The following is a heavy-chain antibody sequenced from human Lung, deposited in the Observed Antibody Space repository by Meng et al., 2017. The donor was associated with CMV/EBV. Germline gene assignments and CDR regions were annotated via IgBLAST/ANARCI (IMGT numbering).Heavy chain of an antibody. D-gene: IGHD1-14*01. CDR3: ARHHHSPTFDY. V-gene: IGHV4-39*01. Sequence: LRLRDSGPGLVKPPEPLSLTCTVSGGSISSSSYYWAWIRQPPGEGLEWIGSVVYSGTTYYTSSLKSRVSISVDTSKNQFSLKLSSVTAADTAVYYCARHHHSPTFDYWGQGTLVTVSS. J-gene: IGHJ4*02. CDR2: VVYSGTT. CDR1: GGSISSSSYY.